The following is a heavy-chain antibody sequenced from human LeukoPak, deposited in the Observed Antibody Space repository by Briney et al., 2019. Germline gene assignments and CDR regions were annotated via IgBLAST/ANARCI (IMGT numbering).Heavy chain of an antibody. J-gene: IGHJ3*02. CDR1: GFTVSSNY. CDR3: ARGTGTTTPWDVFDI. V-gene: IGHV3-53*01. Sequence: GSLRLSCAASGFTVSSNYMGWVRQAPGKGLEWVSVIYSGGTIYYADSVKGRFTISRDNSKSTLYLQMNSLRDEDTAVYYCARGTGTTTPWDVFDIWGQGTMVTVSS. D-gene: IGHD1-1*01. CDR2: IYSGGTI.